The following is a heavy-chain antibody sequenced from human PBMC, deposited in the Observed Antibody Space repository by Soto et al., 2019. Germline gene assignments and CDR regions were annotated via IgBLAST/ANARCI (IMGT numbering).Heavy chain of an antibody. CDR2: IYYSGST. Sequence: SETLSLTCTVSGGSISSYYWSWILQPPWKGLEWIGYIYYSGSTNYNPSLKSRVTISVDTSKNQFSLKLSSVTAADTAVYYCARDPYSSSWPYYYYYMDVWGKGTTVTVSS. CDR3: ARDPYSSSWPYYYYYMDV. CDR1: GGSISSYY. V-gene: IGHV4-59*01. D-gene: IGHD6-13*01. J-gene: IGHJ6*03.